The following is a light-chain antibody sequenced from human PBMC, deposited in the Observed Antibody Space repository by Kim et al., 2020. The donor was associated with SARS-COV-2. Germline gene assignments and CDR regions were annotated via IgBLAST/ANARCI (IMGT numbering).Light chain of an antibody. CDR3: SAWDSSLDAWV. CDR1: SNNVGEQG. V-gene: IGLV10-54*04. J-gene: IGLJ3*02. Sequence: ATLTCTGNSNNVGEQGPACLQPPQGHPPTLLPDRINLRPSGISARFSASRSGNTAPLTITGLPAEDEADYYCSAWDSSLDAWVFGGGTQLTVL. CDR2: RIN.